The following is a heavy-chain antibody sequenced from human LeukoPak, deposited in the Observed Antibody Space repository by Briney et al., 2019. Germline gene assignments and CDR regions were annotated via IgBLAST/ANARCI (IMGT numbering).Heavy chain of an antibody. Sequence: GASVKVSYKTSGYTFTIYSINWVRQAPGQGLEWMGWISGYNGNTNYAQKLQGRVTMTTDTSTSTAYMELRSLRSDDTAVYYCARVVSVGAGNFWGQGTLVTVSS. CDR2: ISGYNGNT. V-gene: IGHV1-18*01. CDR3: ARVVSVGAGNF. CDR1: GYTFTIYS. J-gene: IGHJ4*02. D-gene: IGHD1-26*01.